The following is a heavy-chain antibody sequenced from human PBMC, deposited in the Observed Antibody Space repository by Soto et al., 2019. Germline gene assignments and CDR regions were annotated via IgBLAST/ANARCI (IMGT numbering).Heavy chain of an antibody. CDR3: ARDSGVAVGSTRYYYGMDV. Sequence: LSLTCTVSGGSISSANYYWSWIRQHPGKGLEWIGHIYYSGSSYYNPSLQSRLTISVDTSKNQFSLQLSSVTVADTAVYYCARDSGVAVGSTRYYYGMDVWGQGTLVTVSS. CDR1: GGSISSANYY. V-gene: IGHV4-31*03. J-gene: IGHJ6*02. CDR2: IYYSGSS. D-gene: IGHD2-15*01.